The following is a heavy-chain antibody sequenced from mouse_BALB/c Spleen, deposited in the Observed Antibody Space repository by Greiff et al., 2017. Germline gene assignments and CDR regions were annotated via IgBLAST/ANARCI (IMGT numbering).Heavy chain of an antibody. D-gene: IGHD2-4*01. J-gene: IGHJ4*01. CDR2: IWGDGST. V-gene: IGHV2-6-7*01. CDR3: ARGAYDYDYAMDY. Sequence: QVQLKESGPGLVAPSQSLSITCTVSGFSLTGYGVNWVRQPPGKGLEWLGMIWGDGSTDYNSALKSRLSISKDNSKSQVFLKMNSLQTDDTARYYCARGAYDYDYAMDYWGQGTSVTVSS. CDR1: GFSLTGYG.